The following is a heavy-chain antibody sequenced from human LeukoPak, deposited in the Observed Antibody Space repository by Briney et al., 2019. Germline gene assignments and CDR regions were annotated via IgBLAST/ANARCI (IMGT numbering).Heavy chain of an antibody. CDR1: GFTFSRYW. D-gene: IGHD2-2*01. CDR3: ARVLSSSWDWFDP. J-gene: IGHJ5*02. CDR2: INPDGSTT. V-gene: IGHV3-74*01. Sequence: QTGGSLRLPCAASGFTFSRYWIHWVRQAPGKGLEWVSRINPDGSTTTYADSVKGRFTISRDNAKNTVYLQMNSLRAEDTALYHCARVLSSSWDWFDPWGQGTLVTVSS.